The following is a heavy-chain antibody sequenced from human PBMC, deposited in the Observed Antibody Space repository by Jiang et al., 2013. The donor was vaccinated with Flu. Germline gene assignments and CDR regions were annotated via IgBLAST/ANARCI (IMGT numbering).Heavy chain of an antibody. CDR1: GFSLSTSGMC. CDR2: IDWDDDK. J-gene: IGHJ6*02. D-gene: IGHD3-22*01. V-gene: IGHV2-70*11. CDR3: ARSTVSRNYYDSSGYPSLYYYYYYGMDV. Sequence: KPTQTLTLTCTFSGFSLSTSGMCVSWIRQPPGKALEWLARIDWDDDKYYSTSLKTRLTISKDTSKNQVVLTMTNMDPVDTATYYCARSTVSRNYYDSSGYPSLYYYYYYGMDVWGQGTTVTVSS.